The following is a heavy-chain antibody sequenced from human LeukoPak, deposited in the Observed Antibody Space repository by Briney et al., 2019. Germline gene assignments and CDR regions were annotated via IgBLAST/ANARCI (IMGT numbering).Heavy chain of an antibody. CDR3: ARVLYGSGSNRWFDP. CDR1: GFTFSSYS. V-gene: IGHV3-21*06. CDR2: ISSSSSYI. Sequence: GGSLRLSCAASGFTFSSYSMNWVRQAPGKGLEWVSSISSSSSYIYYADSVKGRFTISRDNAKNSLYLQMNSLRAEDTAVYYCARVLYGSGSNRWFDPWGQGTLVTVSS. J-gene: IGHJ5*02. D-gene: IGHD3-10*01.